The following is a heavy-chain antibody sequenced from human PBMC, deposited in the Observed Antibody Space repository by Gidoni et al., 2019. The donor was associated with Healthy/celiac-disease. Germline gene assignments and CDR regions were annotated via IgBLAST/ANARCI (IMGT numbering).Heavy chain of an antibody. CDR2: INWNGGST. Sequence: EVQLVESGAGVVRPGGSLRLPCAASGFTFDDYGMSWVRQAPVKGLEWGSGINWNGGSTGYADSVKGRFTISRDNAKNSLYLQMNSLRAEDTALYYCARDFLKAAAGIGWWFDPWGQGTLVTVSS. V-gene: IGHV3-20*04. J-gene: IGHJ5*02. D-gene: IGHD6-13*01. CDR3: ARDFLKAAAGIGWWFDP. CDR1: GFTFDDYG.